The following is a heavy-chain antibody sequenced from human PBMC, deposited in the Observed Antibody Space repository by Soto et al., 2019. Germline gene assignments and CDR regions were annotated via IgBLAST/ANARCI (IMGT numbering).Heavy chain of an antibody. V-gene: IGHV3-33*01. CDR3: ARDSDPIAARPFSLVLEIDY. CDR2: IWYDGSNK. CDR1: GFTFSSYG. Sequence: GGSLRLSCAASGFTFSSYGMHWVRQAPGKGLEWVAVIWYDGSNKYYADSVKGRFTISRDNSKNTLYLQMNSLRAEDTAVYYCARDSDPIAARPFSLVLEIDYWGQGTLVTVSS. J-gene: IGHJ4*02. D-gene: IGHD6-6*01.